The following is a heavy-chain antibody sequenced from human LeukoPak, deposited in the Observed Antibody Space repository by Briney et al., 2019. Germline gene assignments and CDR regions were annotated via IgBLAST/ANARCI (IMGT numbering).Heavy chain of an antibody. V-gene: IGHV3-23*01. J-gene: IGHJ5*02. CDR1: GFTFSRYA. CDR2: ISGSGGST. CDR3: AKGVAARSFVWFDP. Sequence: GGSLRLSCAASGFTFSRYAMRWVRDAPGEGVEWVSAISGSGGSTYYADSVKGRFTISRDNSKNTLYLQMNSLRAEDTAVYYCAKGVAARSFVWFDPWGQGTLVTVSS. D-gene: IGHD6-6*01.